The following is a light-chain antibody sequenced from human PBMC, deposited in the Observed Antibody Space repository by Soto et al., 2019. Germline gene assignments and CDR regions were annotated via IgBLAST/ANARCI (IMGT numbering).Light chain of an antibody. V-gene: IGKV1-5*03. CDR2: KAS. CDR3: QQYNSYSAGT. Sequence: DIQMTQSPSTLSASVGDRVTITCRASQSIDSWLAWYQQKPGKTPNLLIYKASNLESGVPSRFSGSGSGTEFTLTISSLQPDDFATYYCQQYNSYSAGTFDQGTKVEIK. J-gene: IGKJ1*01. CDR1: QSIDSW.